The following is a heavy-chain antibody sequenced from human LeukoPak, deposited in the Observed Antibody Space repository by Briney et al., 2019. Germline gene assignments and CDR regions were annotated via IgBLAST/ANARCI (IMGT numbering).Heavy chain of an antibody. CDR2: IWYDGSNK. Sequence: PGGSLRLSCAASGFTFSSYGMHWVRQAPGKGLEWVAVIWYDGSNKYYADSVKGRFTISRDNSKNTLYLQMNSLRAEDTAVYYCARAKQWRAPFDYWGQGTLVTVSS. J-gene: IGHJ4*02. CDR1: GFTFSSYG. V-gene: IGHV3-33*01. CDR3: ARAKQWRAPFDY. D-gene: IGHD6-19*01.